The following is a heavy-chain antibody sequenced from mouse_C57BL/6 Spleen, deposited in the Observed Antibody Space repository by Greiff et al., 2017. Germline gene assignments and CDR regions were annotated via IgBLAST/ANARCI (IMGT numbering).Heavy chain of an antibody. J-gene: IGHJ2*01. D-gene: IGHD1-1*01. CDR3: ARVGITTVVARYFDY. CDR1: GYTFTSYW. Sequence: QVQLQQPGAELVMPGASVKLSCKASGYTFTSYWMHWVKQRPGQGLEWIGEIDPSDSYTNYNQKFKGKSTLTVDKSSSTAYMQLSSLTAEDSAVYYCARVGITTVVARYFDYWGQGTTLTVSS. V-gene: IGHV1-69*01. CDR2: IDPSDSYT.